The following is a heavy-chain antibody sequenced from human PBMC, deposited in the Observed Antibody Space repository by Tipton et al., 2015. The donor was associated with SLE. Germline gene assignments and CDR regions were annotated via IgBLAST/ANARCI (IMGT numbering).Heavy chain of an antibody. Sequence: TLSLTCTVSGGSISSGSYYWSWIRQPAGKGLEWIGRIYTSGSTNYNPSLKSRVTISVDTSKNQFSLKLSSVTAADTAVYYCARDSEGGSSYFDYWGQGTLVTVSS. D-gene: IGHD2-15*01. CDR1: GGSISSGSYY. J-gene: IGHJ4*02. CDR3: ARDSEGGSSYFDY. CDR2: IYTSGST. V-gene: IGHV4-61*02.